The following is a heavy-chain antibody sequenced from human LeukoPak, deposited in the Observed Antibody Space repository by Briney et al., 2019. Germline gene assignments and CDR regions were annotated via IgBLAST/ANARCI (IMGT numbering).Heavy chain of an antibody. D-gene: IGHD3-22*01. V-gene: IGHV4-34*01. CDR1: GFRFSSYW. CDR2: INHSGTT. Sequence: NPGGSLRLSCAASGFRFSSYWMSWVRQPPGKGLEWIGEINHSGTTNYNPSLKSRVSISADTSKNQFSLKLSSMSAADAAVYYCARRPRSSGNYDGPSGLDYWGQGTLVTVSS. CDR3: ARRPRSSGNYDGPSGLDY. J-gene: IGHJ4*02.